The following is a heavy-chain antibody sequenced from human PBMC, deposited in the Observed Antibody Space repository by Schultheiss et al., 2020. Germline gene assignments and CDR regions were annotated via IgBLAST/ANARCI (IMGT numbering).Heavy chain of an antibody. CDR2: ISAYNGNT. J-gene: IGHJ4*02. D-gene: IGHD5-12*01. Sequence: ASVKVSCKASGGTFSSYAISWVRQAPGQGLEWMGWISAYNGNTNYAQKLQGRVTMTTDTSTSTAYMELRSLRFDDTAVYYCARRAYSGYDSHFDYWGQGTLVTVSS. CDR1: GGTFSSYA. V-gene: IGHV1-18*01. CDR3: ARRAYSGYDSHFDY.